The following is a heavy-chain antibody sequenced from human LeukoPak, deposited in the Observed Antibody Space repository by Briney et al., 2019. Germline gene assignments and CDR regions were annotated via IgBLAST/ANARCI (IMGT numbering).Heavy chain of an antibody. CDR2: IYSGGGT. V-gene: IGHV3-66*01. D-gene: IGHD1-26*01. CDR3: AREVLSGSYYCDAFDI. CDR1: GFTVSSNY. Sequence: GGSLRLSCAASGFTVSSNYMSWVRQAPGKGLGWVAVIYSGGGTYYADSVKDIFTISRDNSKNSLYLQMNSLRAEDTAVYYCAREVLSGSYYCDAFDIWGQGTMVTVSS. J-gene: IGHJ3*02.